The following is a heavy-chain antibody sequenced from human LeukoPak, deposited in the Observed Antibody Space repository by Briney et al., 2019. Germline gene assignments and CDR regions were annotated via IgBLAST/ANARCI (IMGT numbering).Heavy chain of an antibody. D-gene: IGHD5-24*01. Sequence: GESLKISCKGSGYSFTNYCIAWVRQMPGKGLEWMGSIYTGDSDTRYNPSFRGQVTISADKSISTAYLQWRSLKASDIAMYYCARLGRDVVARYFDYWGRGTLVNVSS. V-gene: IGHV5-51*01. CDR1: GYSFTNYC. CDR2: IYTGDSDT. CDR3: ARLGRDVVARYFDY. J-gene: IGHJ4*02.